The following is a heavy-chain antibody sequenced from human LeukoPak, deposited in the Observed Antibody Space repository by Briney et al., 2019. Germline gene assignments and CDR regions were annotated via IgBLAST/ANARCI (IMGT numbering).Heavy chain of an antibody. CDR1: GFTFSSYA. J-gene: IGHJ3*02. Sequence: GGSLRLSCAASGFTFSSYAMHWVRQAPGKGLEWVSVIYSGGTTYYADSVKGRFTISRDNSKNTLYLQMNSLRADDTAVYYCARQVSGALDIWGQGTLVTVSS. CDR2: IYSGGTT. V-gene: IGHV3-NL1*01. CDR3: ARQVSGALDI.